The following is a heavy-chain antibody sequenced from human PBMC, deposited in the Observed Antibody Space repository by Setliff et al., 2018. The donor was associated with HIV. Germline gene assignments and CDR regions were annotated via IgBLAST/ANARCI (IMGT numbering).Heavy chain of an antibody. Sequence: PGGSLRLSCAASGFTLSDYYMDWVRQAPGKGLEWVGRTRNKANGYITEYGASVQGRFTISRDNSKDSLSLQMNNLKAEDTAVYYCVRAAAGLDIWSQGIRVTVPS. CDR3: VRAAAGLDI. J-gene: IGHJ4*02. CDR1: GFTLSDYY. CDR2: TRNKANGYIT. V-gene: IGHV3-72*01.